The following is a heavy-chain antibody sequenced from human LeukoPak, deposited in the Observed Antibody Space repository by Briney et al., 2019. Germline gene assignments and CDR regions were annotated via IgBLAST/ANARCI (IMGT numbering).Heavy chain of an antibody. CDR3: ARDYVWGSYRYSDF. J-gene: IGHJ4*02. V-gene: IGHV1-18*04. Sequence: GASVKVSCKASGYTFTSSGISWVRQAPGQGLEWMAWISTYNGNTNYAQKLQGRVTMTTDTSTSTAYMELRSLRSDDTAVYYCARDYVWGSYRYSDFWGQGTLVIVSS. CDR1: GYTFTSSG. D-gene: IGHD3-16*02. CDR2: ISTYNGNT.